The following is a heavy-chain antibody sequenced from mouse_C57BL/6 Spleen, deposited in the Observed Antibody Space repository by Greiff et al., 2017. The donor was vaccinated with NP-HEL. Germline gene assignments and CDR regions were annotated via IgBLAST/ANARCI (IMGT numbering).Heavy chain of an antibody. V-gene: IGHV1-63*01. CDR3: ARSESRYYAMDY. CDR1: GYTFTNYW. CDR2: IYPGGGYT. Sequence: VHLVESGAELVRPGTSVKMSCKASGYTFTNYWIGWAKQRPGHGLEWIGDIYPGGGYTNYNEKFKGKATLTADKSSSTAYMQFSSLTSEDSAIYYCARSESRYYAMDYWGQGTSVTVSS. J-gene: IGHJ4*01.